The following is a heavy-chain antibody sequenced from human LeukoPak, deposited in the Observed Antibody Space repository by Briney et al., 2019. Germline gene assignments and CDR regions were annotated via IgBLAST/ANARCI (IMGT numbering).Heavy chain of an antibody. CDR3: TRGKGSGSGWFGY. V-gene: IGHV3-48*02. Sequence: PGGSLRLSCAASGFSLSTYSMNWVRQAPGKGLEWVSYISGSSSPIYYADSVKGRFTISRDNAKNSLYLLMNSLSDEDTAVYYCTRGKGSGSGWFGYWGRGTLVTVSS. CDR1: GFSLSTYS. J-gene: IGHJ5*01. CDR2: ISGSSSPI. D-gene: IGHD6-19*01.